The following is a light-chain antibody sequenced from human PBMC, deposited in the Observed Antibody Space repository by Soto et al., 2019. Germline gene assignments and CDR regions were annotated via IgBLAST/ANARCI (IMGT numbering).Light chain of an antibody. J-gene: IGLJ3*02. CDR2: DDD. V-gene: IGLV6-57*01. CDR3: LSYDGSRQGV. CDR1: SGNIANNY. Sequence: NFMLTQPHSVSECPGKTVTISCTRSSGNIANNYVQWYQQRPGSSPTTVIYDDDQRPSGVPDRFSGFIDRSSNSASLTISGLTTGDEADYYCLSYDGSRQGVFGGGTKLTVL.